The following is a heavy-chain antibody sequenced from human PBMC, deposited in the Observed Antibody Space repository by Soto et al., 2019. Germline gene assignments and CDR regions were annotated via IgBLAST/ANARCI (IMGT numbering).Heavy chain of an antibody. D-gene: IGHD2-15*01. J-gene: IGHJ4*02. Sequence: WTWIRQHPGKGLEFIGYFYYSGYAYYNPSLKSRVTMSVDTSKNQFSLKLSSVTAADTAVYYCARAQYCSGGTCYRGLDSWGQGSLVTVSS. CDR2: FYYSGYA. V-gene: IGHV4-31*02. CDR3: ARAQYCSGGTCYRGLDS.